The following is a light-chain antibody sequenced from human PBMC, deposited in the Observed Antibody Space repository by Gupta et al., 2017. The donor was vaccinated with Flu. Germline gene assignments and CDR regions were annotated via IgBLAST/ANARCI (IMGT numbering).Light chain of an antibody. V-gene: IGLV2-14*01. CDR2: DVS. CDR1: TSDVGSYNS. CDR3: SSYTSGSTLVVA. Sequence: QSALPQPVSVSGSPGQSITISCTGTTSDVGSYNSVSWYQQPPGTAPKLMIYDVSNRPSGISNRFSGSKSGNTASLTSSGLQAEDEADYYCSSYTSGSTLVVAFGGGTKLTVL. J-gene: IGLJ2*01.